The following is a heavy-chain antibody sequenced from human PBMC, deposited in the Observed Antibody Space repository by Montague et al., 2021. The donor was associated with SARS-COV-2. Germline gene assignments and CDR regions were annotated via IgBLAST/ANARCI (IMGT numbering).Heavy chain of an antibody. J-gene: IGHJ4*01. D-gene: IGHD2/OR15-2a*01. CDR3: ARGSEYYYHPCDY. Sequence: SETLSLTCTVSGASMSGYHWSWIRQPAGKALEWIGRIYSNGDTTYNPSLKSRLTMSVDTSERQFSLTMTSASAADTGIYYCARGSEYYYHPCDYWGHGNLVTVSS. CDR2: IYSNGDT. CDR1: GASMSGYH. V-gene: IGHV4-4*07.